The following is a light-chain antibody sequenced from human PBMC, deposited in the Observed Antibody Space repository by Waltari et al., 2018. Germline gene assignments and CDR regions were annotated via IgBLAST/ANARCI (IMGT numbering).Light chain of an antibody. CDR3: QHHVRLPAT. Sequence: ILLTQSPGTLSLSPGGRATLSCRASQNNGNYLAWYQQKPGQAPRLLIYGASSRAAGIPDRFSGSGSGADFSLTISRLEPEDFAVYYCQHHVRLPATFGQGTKV. J-gene: IGKJ1*01. V-gene: IGKV3-20*01. CDR2: GAS. CDR1: QNNGNY.